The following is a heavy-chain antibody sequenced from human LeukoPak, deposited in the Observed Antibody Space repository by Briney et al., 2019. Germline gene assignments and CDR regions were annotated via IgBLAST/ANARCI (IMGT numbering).Heavy chain of an antibody. CDR1: GFTISTYG. CDR3: AKDQKPDSGYDIDY. D-gene: IGHD5-12*01. CDR2: IFGSGDST. J-gene: IGHJ4*02. V-gene: IGHV3-23*01. Sequence: GGSLRHSCAASGFTISTYGMNWVRQAPRKGLEWVSVIFGSGDSTYYADSVKGRFTISRDRSKNTLYLEMHSLRADDTAVYYCAKDQKPDSGYDIDYWGQGPLLTVSS.